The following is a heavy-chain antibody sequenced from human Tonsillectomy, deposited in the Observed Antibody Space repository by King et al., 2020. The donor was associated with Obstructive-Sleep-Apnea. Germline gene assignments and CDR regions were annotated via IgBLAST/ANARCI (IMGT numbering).Heavy chain of an antibody. Sequence: VQLVESGGGMVQPGGSLRLSCAASGFTFSSYGISWVRQAPGKGLEGVSAINTRGTTFYVGSVRGRFTISRDNSQYTVNLQVNSLRAEDTGLYYCAKEGGGSGVYWVDSWGQGTLVTVSS. J-gene: IGHJ4*02. V-gene: IGHV3-23*04. D-gene: IGHD3-10*01. CDR3: AKEGGGSGVYWVDS. CDR2: INTRGTT. CDR1: GFTFSSYG.